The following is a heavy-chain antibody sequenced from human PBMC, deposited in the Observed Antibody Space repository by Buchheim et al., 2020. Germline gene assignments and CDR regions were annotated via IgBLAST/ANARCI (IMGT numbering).Heavy chain of an antibody. J-gene: IGHJ6*02. V-gene: IGHV3-30*03. CDR2: ISYDGSNK. CDR3: ADSSPYYYYGMDV. D-gene: IGHD6-6*01. CDR1: GFTFSSYG. Sequence: QVQLVESGGGVVQPGRSLRLSCAASGFTFSSYGMHWVRQAPGKGLEWVAVISYDGSNKYYADSVKGRFTISRANSKNTLYLQMNSLRAEDTAVYYCADSSPYYYYGMDVWGQGTT.